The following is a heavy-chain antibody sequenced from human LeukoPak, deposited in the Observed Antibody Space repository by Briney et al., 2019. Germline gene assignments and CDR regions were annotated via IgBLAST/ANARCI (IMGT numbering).Heavy chain of an antibody. CDR2: MNPNSGNT. Sequence: ASVKVSCKASGYTFTSYDINWVRQATGQGLEWMGWMNPNSGNTGYAQKFQGRVTMTRSTSISTAYMELSSLRSEDTAVYYCAIIDYGDSRGWYLDLWGRGTLVTVSS. D-gene: IGHD4-17*01. J-gene: IGHJ2*01. CDR3: AIIDYGDSRGWYLDL. CDR1: GYTFTSYD. V-gene: IGHV1-8*01.